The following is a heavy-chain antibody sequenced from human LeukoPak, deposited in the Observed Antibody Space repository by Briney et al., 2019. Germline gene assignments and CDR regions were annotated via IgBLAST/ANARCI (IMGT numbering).Heavy chain of an antibody. CDR2: IRSKAYGGTT. J-gene: IGHJ4*02. CDR1: GFTFGDYA. CDR3: TRVADSGLLDY. D-gene: IGHD2-15*01. V-gene: IGHV3-49*04. Sequence: GGSLRLSCTASGFTFGDYAMSWVRQAPGKGLEWVGFIRSKAYGGTTEYAASVKGRFTISRDDSKSIAYLQMNSLKTEDTAVYYCTRVADSGLLDYWGQGTLVTVFS.